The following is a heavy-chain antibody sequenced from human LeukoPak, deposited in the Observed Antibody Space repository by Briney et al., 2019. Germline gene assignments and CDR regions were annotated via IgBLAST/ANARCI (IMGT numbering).Heavy chain of an antibody. CDR3: ARSPRGYSGYDPYNWFDP. J-gene: IGHJ5*02. CDR1: GFTVSSNY. Sequence: GGSLRLSCAASGFTVSSNYMSWVRQAPGKGLEWVSVIYSGGSTYYADSVKGRFTISRDNSKNALYLQMNSLRVEDTAVYYCARSPRGYSGYDPYNWFDPWGQGTLVTVSS. CDR2: IYSGGST. D-gene: IGHD5-12*01. V-gene: IGHV3-53*05.